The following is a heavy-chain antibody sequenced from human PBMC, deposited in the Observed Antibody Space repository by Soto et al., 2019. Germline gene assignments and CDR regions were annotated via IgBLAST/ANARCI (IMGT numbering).Heavy chain of an antibody. D-gene: IGHD3-22*01. Sequence: QVQLVQSGGEVKKPGASVKVSCKASGYTFTTYDLSWVRQAPGQGREWMGWISAYNGNTNYAQNLQGRVTMTTDTSTRTAYMELRSLRSDDTAVYYCARVIGYYYRMEVWGQGTTVTVSS. CDR2: ISAYNGNT. V-gene: IGHV1-18*01. CDR1: GYTFTTYD. J-gene: IGHJ6*02. CDR3: ARVIGYYYRMEV.